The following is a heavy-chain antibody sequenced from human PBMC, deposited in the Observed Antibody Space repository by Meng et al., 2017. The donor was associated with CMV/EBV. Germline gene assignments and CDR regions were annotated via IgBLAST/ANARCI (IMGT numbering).Heavy chain of an antibody. Sequence: ASVKVSCKASGYTFTDYFVHWVRQAPGQGPEWMGWINPNSGGTKYAQKFQGRVTMTRDTSISTAYMELSGLRSDDTAVYYCARDVVGATKDWGQGTLVTVSS. CDR1: GYTFTDYF. CDR3: ARDVVGATKD. J-gene: IGHJ4*02. CDR2: INPNSGGT. D-gene: IGHD1-26*01. V-gene: IGHV1-2*02.